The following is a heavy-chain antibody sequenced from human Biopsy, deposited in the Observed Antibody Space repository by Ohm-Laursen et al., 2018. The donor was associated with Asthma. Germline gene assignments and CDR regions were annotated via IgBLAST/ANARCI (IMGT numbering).Heavy chain of an antibody. CDR1: GGTFNTYV. J-gene: IGHJ4*02. D-gene: IGHD2-2*01. CDR3: ARKAGSCISRTCYSLDF. CDR2: INSVFGTT. V-gene: IGHV1-69*13. Sequence: VASVKVSCKSLGGTFNTYVIGWVRLAPGQGLEWMGGINSVFGTTTYPQKFQDRVTITADDSTSTVYMELSSLRSEDTAVYYCARKAGSCISRTCYSLDFWGQGTLVTVSS.